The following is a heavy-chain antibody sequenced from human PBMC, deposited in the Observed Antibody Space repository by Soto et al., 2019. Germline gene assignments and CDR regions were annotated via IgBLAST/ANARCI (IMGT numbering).Heavy chain of an antibody. V-gene: IGHV1-24*01. D-gene: IGHD1-26*01. CDR2: FDPEDGET. Sequence: ASVKVSWKVSGYTLTELSMHWVRQAPGKGLEWKGDFDPEDGETIYAQKFQGRVTMTEDTSTDTAYMELSSLRSEDTSLYYCFTNGIVGAPIPSPFDYWGQGTLVTVSS. CDR1: GYTLTELS. J-gene: IGHJ4*02. CDR3: FTNGIVGAPIPSPFDY.